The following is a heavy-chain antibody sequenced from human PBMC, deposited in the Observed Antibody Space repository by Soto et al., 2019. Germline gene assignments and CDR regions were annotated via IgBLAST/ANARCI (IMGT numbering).Heavy chain of an antibody. CDR2: TYPGNSET. CDR1: GYSFSYYW. D-gene: IGHD3-3*01. Sequence: GESLKISCKTSGYSFSYYWIGWVRQMPGKGLEWMGITYPGNSETKYSPSFQGLVTISADKSISTAYLQWTSLKASDTAMYYCARHGTVGRFLDWVAPWGQGTQVTVSS. V-gene: IGHV5-51*01. J-gene: IGHJ5*02. CDR3: ARHGTVGRFLDWVAP.